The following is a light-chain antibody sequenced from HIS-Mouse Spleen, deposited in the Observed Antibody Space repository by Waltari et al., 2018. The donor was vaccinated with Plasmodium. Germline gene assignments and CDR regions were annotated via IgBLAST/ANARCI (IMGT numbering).Light chain of an antibody. V-gene: IGLV3-9*01. J-gene: IGLJ2*01. CDR2: RDS. CDR3: QVWDSSTVV. Sequence: SYELTQPLSVSVALGQTARHTCGGNNMGRKHVNWYQQKPGQAPVLVIYRDSNRPSGIPERFSGSNSGNTATLTISRAQAGDEADYYCQVWDSSTVVFGGGTKLTVL. CDR1: NMGRKH.